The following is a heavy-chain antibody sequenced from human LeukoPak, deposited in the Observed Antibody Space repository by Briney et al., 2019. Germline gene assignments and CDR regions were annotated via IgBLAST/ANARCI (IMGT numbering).Heavy chain of an antibody. CDR2: IRYDGSYK. D-gene: IGHD2-21*01. Sequence: GGSLRLSCAASGFTFSDYGMHWVRQAPGKGLEWVAFIRYDGSYKYYADSVKGRFTISRDNSKHTLYLQMNSLRPEDTAVYYCAKKWVSVDYFDHWGQGTLVTVSS. J-gene: IGHJ4*02. CDR3: AKKWVSVDYFDH. V-gene: IGHV3-30*02. CDR1: GFTFSDYG.